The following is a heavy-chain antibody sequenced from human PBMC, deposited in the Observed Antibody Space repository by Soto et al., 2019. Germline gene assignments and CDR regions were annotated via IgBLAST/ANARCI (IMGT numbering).Heavy chain of an antibody. D-gene: IGHD6-6*01. Sequence: QRGGSLRLSCAASGFTFSSYAMSWVRQAPGKGLEWVSAISGSGGSTYYADSVEGRFTISRDTSKTTLYLEMTSLRAEDTAVYHCASWGPSISAHKSLDYWGQGSLVTVSS. CDR2: ISGSGGST. J-gene: IGHJ4*02. V-gene: IGHV3-23*01. CDR3: ASWGPSISAHKSLDY. CDR1: GFTFSSYA.